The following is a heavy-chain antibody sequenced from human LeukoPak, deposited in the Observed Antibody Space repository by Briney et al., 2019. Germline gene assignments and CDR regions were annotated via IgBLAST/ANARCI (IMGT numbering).Heavy chain of an antibody. J-gene: IGHJ4*02. Sequence: PGGSLRLSCAASGFTFSNYVTHWVRQAPGKGLEWVAVTSTDENLKFYADSVKGRFTISRDNSKNTLYLQMNSLRAEDTAVYYCAKVTYGSGTYGAFDYWGQGTLVTVSS. V-gene: IGHV3-30*04. CDR1: GFTFSNYV. CDR2: TSTDENLK. D-gene: IGHD3-10*01. CDR3: AKVTYGSGTYGAFDY.